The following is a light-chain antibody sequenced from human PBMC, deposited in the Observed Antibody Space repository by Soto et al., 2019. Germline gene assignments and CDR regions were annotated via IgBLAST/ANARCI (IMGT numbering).Light chain of an antibody. CDR2: DVS. Sequence: QSALTQPASVSGSPGQSITISCTGTSSDVGGYNYVSWYQQHPGKAPKLIIYDVSNRPSGVSNRFSGSKSGNTASLTISGLKAEDEADYYCSSYTSSSTSVFGGGTKLTVL. CDR3: SSYTSSSTSV. J-gene: IGLJ2*01. V-gene: IGLV2-14*01. CDR1: SSDVGGYNY.